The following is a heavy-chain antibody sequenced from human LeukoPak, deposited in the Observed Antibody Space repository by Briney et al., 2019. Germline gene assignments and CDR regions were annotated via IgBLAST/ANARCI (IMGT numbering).Heavy chain of an antibody. Sequence: PSETLSLTCTVSGGSISSYYWSWIRQPPGKGLEWIGYIYYSGSTNYNPSPKSRVTISVDTSKNQFSLKLNSVTAADTAVYYCARGPAGYPLSYYYYMDVWGKGTTVTVSS. CDR1: GGSISSYY. CDR2: IYYSGST. V-gene: IGHV4-59*01. CDR3: ARGPAGYPLSYYYYMDV. J-gene: IGHJ6*03. D-gene: IGHD1-1*01.